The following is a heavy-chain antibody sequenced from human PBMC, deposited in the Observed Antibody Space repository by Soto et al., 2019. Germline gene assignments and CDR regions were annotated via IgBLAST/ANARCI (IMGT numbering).Heavy chain of an antibody. CDR2: IGESGTPT. Sequence: GGSLRLSCAASGFTFSSYAMKWVRQAPGKGLEWVSLIGESGTPTYYADSVKGRFTISRDNSGNTLFLEMYSLRAEDTAVYNCARYIPGVRYYGMDVWGQGTKVTVSS. CDR1: GFTFSSYA. CDR3: ARYIPGVRYYGMDV. J-gene: IGHJ6*02. D-gene: IGHD2-2*01. V-gene: IGHV3-23*01.